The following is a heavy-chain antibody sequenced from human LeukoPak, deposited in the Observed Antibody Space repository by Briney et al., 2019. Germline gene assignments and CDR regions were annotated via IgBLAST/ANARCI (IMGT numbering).Heavy chain of an antibody. Sequence: SVKVSCKASGGTFSSYAISWVRQAPGQGLEWMGRIIPILGIANYAQKFQGRVTITADKSTSTVYMELSSLRSEDTAVYYCVGSPPRDPEQLCYWGQGTLVTVSS. CDR2: IIPILGIA. J-gene: IGHJ4*02. CDR3: VGSPPRDPEQLCY. D-gene: IGHD3-16*01. CDR1: GGTFSSYA. V-gene: IGHV1-69*04.